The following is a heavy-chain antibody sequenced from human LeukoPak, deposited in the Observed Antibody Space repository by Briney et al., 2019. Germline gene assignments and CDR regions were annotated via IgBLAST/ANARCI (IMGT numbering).Heavy chain of an antibody. J-gene: IGHJ6*02. Sequence: ASLKVSCKASGYTFTSYGISCVRQAPGQQLECMGWISDYNGNTNYAQKLQGRVTMTTDTSKSTAYMELRSLRSDDTDVYYCARASSIYYYGMDVWGQGTTVTVSS. CDR1: GYTFTSYG. CDR3: ARASSIYYYGMDV. V-gene: IGHV1-18*01. CDR2: ISDYNGNT. D-gene: IGHD2-2*01.